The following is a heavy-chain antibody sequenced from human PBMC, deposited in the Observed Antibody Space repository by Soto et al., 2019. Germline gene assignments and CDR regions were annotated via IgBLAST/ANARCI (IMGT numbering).Heavy chain of an antibody. D-gene: IGHD3-22*01. CDR1: GYNFTSYG. CDR2: ISASNGNT. CDR3: GRLYDDSTGPTDELFDI. Sequence: ASVQVSCKASGYNFTSYGLRWVRQAPGQGLEWMGWISASNGNTNYAQRLPGRVTMTTDTFTSTAYLELRSLSYDDTAVYYCGRLYDDSTGPTDELFDIWDQGTMGIVS. J-gene: IGHJ3*02. V-gene: IGHV1-18*01.